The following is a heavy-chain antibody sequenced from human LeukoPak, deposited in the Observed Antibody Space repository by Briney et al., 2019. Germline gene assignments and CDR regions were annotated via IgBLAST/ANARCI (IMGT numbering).Heavy chain of an antibody. V-gene: IGHV4-39*01. J-gene: IGHJ4*02. Sequence: SETLSLTCTVSGGSISSSSYYWGWIRQPPGKGLEWIGSIYYSGSTYCNPSLKSRVTISVDTSKNQFSLKLSSVTAADTAAYYCARHGDFETYFDYWGQGTLVTVSS. D-gene: IGHD4-17*01. CDR1: GGSISSSSYY. CDR3: ARHGDFETYFDY. CDR2: IYYSGST.